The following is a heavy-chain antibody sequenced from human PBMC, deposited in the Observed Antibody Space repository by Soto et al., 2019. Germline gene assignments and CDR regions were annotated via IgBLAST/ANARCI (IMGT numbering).Heavy chain of an antibody. V-gene: IGHV3-33*01. CDR1: GFTFSSYD. CDR3: ARAVPAAISGNDIWG. Sequence: GGSLRLSCAASGFTFSSYDMHWVRQAPGKGLEWVAVIWYDGSNKYYADSVKGRFTISRDNSKNTLYLQMNSRRAEDTAVYYWARAVPAAISGNDIWGWGQGTRCTASS. D-gene: IGHD2-2*01. CDR2: IWYDGSNK. J-gene: IGHJ6*02.